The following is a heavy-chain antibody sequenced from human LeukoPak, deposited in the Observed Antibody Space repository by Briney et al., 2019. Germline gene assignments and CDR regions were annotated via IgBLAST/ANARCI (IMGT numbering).Heavy chain of an antibody. CDR2: ISGSGSQ. Sequence: PGGSLRLACTASGFAFIRYAMGWGRQAPGRGLGWVSTISGSGSQYHADSVKGRFTISRDNSQNTLYLQMHRLRGEDTAVYYCARDAPEYDFCTNIHYYYMDVWGKGTTVTVSS. CDR1: GFAFIRYA. D-gene: IGHD3-3*01. V-gene: IGHV3-23*01. J-gene: IGHJ6*03. CDR3: ARDAPEYDFCTNIHYYYMDV.